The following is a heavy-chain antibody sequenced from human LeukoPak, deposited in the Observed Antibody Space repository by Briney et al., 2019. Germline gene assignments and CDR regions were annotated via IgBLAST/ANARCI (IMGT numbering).Heavy chain of an antibody. Sequence: GRSLRLSCAASGFTFSSYAMHWVRQAPGKGLECVAVISYDGSNKYYADSVKGRFTISRDNSKNTLYLQMNSLRAEDTAVYYCARFTMVRGELDAFDIWGQGTMVTVSS. J-gene: IGHJ3*02. CDR3: ARFTMVRGELDAFDI. CDR2: ISYDGSNK. D-gene: IGHD3-10*01. V-gene: IGHV3-30*04. CDR1: GFTFSSYA.